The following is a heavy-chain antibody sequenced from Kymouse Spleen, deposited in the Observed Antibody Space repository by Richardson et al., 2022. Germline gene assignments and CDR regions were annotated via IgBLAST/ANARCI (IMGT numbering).Heavy chain of an antibody. J-gene: IGHJ4*02. V-gene: IGHV4-61*01. CDR2: IYYSGST. Sequence: QVQLQESGPGLVKPSETLSLTCTVSGGSVSSGSYYWSWIRQPPGKGLEWIGYIYYSGSTNYNPSLKSRVTISVDTSKNQFSLKLSSVTAADTAVYYCARVRVDTAMAFDYWGQGTLVTVSS. CDR1: GGSVSSGSYY. D-gene: IGHD5-18,IGHD5-18*01. CDR3: ARVRVDTAMAFDY.